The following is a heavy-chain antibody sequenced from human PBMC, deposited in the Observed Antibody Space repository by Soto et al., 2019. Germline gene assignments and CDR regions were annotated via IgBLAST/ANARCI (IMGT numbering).Heavy chain of an antibody. Sequence: SETLSLTCTVSGCSISSGGYYWSWIRQHPGKGLEWIGYIYYSGSTYYNPSLKSRVTISVDTSKNQFSLKLSSVTAADTAVYYCAASCVACGGFNYYGMDVWGQGTTVTVSS. V-gene: IGHV4-31*03. CDR2: IYYSGST. D-gene: IGHD2-21*01. CDR3: AASCVACGGFNYYGMDV. J-gene: IGHJ6*02. CDR1: GCSISSGGYY.